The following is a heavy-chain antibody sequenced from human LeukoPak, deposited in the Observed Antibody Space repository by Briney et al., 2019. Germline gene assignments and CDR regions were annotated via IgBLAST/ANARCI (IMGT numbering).Heavy chain of an antibody. CDR1: XXTFTGYX. D-gene: IGHD2-2*01. Sequence: ASVXXXXXXXXXTFTGYXXXXVRQXXXQGXXXXGXINPNSGDTNYAQRFQGRGTITRDKSNRTDYMDLSRLRSDDTAVYYCARDSGYCSSTGCYYFDYWGQGTLVTVSS. CDR2: INPNSGDT. J-gene: IGHJ4*02. V-gene: IGHV1-2*02. CDR3: ARDSGYCSSTGCYYFDY.